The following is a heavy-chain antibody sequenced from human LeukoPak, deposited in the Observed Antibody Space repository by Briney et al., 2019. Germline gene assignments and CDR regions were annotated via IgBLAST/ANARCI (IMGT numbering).Heavy chain of an antibody. CDR3: ARVLRYCSGGNCYSGGLGYMDV. CDR2: INHSGST. CDR1: GGSISSSSYY. V-gene: IGHV4-39*07. D-gene: IGHD2-15*01. J-gene: IGHJ6*03. Sequence: PSETLSLTCTVSGGSISSSSYYWGWVRQPPGKGLEWIGEINHSGSTNYNPSLKSRVTISVDTSKNQFSLKLSSVTAADTAVYYCARVLRYCSGGNCYSGGLGYMDVWGKGTTVTISS.